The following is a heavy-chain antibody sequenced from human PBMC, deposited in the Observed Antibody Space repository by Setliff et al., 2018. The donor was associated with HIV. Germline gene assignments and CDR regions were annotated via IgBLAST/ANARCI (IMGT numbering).Heavy chain of an antibody. Sequence: SLTCTVSGGSIHGFYWTWVRQPPGKELEWIGYMYTSGSFRYNPSLESRVSISVDTSNNQFSLKLNSVTAADTAVYYCARGRRSTSSYYYYYYMDVWGKGTTVTVSS. V-gene: IGHV4-59*01. CDR3: ARGRRSTSSYYYYYYMDV. D-gene: IGHD2-2*01. CDR1: GGSIHGFY. J-gene: IGHJ6*03. CDR2: MYTSGSF.